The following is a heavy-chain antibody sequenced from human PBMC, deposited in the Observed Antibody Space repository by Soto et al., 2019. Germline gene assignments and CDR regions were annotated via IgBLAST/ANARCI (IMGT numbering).Heavy chain of an antibody. CDR3: ARRITIFGVVIMSNNWFDP. J-gene: IGHJ5*02. CDR2: INHSGST. CDR1: GGSFSGYY. Sequence: QVQLQQWGAGLLKPSETLSLTCAVYGGSFSGYYWSWIRQPPGKGLEWLGEINHSGSTNYNPSLKSRVTISVDTSKNQFSLKLSSVTAADTAVYYCARRITIFGVVIMSNNWFDPWGQGTLVTVSS. V-gene: IGHV4-34*01. D-gene: IGHD3-3*01.